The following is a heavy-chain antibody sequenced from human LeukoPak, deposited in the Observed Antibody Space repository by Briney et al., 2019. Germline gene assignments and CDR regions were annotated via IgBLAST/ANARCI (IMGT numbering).Heavy chain of an antibody. CDR2: IYYSGTT. Sequence: SETLSLTCTVSGGSISSSNYYWGWIRQPPGKGLEWIGSIYYSGTTYYNPSLKSRVTISVDTSKNQFSLKLSSVTAADTAVYYCARHGGYCSGGRSVIKMYYLDNWGQGTLVAVSS. V-gene: IGHV4-39*01. CDR1: GGSISSSNYY. CDR3: ARHGGYCSGGRSVIKMYYLDN. J-gene: IGHJ4*02. D-gene: IGHD2-15*01.